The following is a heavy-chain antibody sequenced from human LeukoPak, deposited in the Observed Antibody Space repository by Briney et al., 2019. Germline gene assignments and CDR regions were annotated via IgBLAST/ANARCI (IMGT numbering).Heavy chain of an antibody. CDR1: GFLFSDHY. J-gene: IGHJ4*02. CDR2: INSDSTTV. CDR3: ARLRGLIDH. Sequence: GGSLRLSCAASGFLFSDHYMSWIRQAPGKGLEGVAYINSDSTTVYYADSVKGRFTVSRDNAKNSLYLQMNSLGVDDTAVYYCARLRGLIDHWGQGALVTVSS. D-gene: IGHD3-10*01. V-gene: IGHV3-11*01.